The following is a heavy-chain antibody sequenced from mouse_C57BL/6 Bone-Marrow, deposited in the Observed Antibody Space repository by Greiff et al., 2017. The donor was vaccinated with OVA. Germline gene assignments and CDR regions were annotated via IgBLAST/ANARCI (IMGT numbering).Heavy chain of an antibody. CDR2: IYPGSGST. D-gene: IGHD1-1*01. Sequence: QVQLQQPGAELVKPGASVKMSCKASGYTFTSYWINWVKQRPGQGLEWIGDIYPGSGSTNYNEKFKSTATLTVATSSSPAYMQLSSLTSEDSAVYYCAGRRNDYGSTDYYAMDYWGQGTSVTVAS. V-gene: IGHV1-55*01. CDR3: AGRRNDYGSTDYYAMDY. J-gene: IGHJ4*01. CDR1: GYTFTSYW.